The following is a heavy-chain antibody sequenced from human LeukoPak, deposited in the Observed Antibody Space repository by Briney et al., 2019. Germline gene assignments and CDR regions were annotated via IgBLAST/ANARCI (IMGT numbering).Heavy chain of an antibody. CDR1: GFSFSNYG. D-gene: IGHD1-1*01. CDR2: VRASGAST. V-gene: IGHV3-23*01. CDR3: ARQHTAWYVDY. J-gene: IGHJ4*02. Sequence: GGSLRLSCAASGFSFSNYGMSWVRQAPGKGLEWVSGVRASGASTYSEDSVKGRFIISRDNSKNTVFLQMNSLRAEDTAVYYCARQHTAWYVDYWGQGILVTVSS.